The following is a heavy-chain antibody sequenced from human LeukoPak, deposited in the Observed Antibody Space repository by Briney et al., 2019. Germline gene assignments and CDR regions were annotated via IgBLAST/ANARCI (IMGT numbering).Heavy chain of an antibody. V-gene: IGHV3-23*01. CDR1: GFTFSSYA. CDR3: ARDLGQYYDTSDNWFDP. CDR2: INGSGGRT. D-gene: IGHD3-22*01. J-gene: IGHJ5*02. Sequence: GGSLRLSCAASGFTFSSYAMTWVRQAPGKGLEWVSGINGSGGRTYYGDSVKGRFTISRDNAKNTLNLQMNSLRAEDTAVYYCARDLGQYYDTSDNWFDPWGQGTLVTVSS.